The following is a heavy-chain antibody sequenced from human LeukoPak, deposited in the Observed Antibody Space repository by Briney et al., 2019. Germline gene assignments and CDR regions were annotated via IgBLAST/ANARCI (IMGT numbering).Heavy chain of an antibody. CDR3: ARAHYDFWSGYYPLEHYYYYMDV. D-gene: IGHD3-3*01. CDR1: GGSFSGYY. CDR2: INHSGST. Sequence: SETLSLTCAVYGGSFSGYYWSWIRQPPGKGLEWIGEINHSGSTNYNPSLKSRVTISVDTSKNQFSLKLSSVTAADTAVYYCARAHYDFWSGYYPLEHYYYYMDVWGKGTTVTVSS. J-gene: IGHJ6*03. V-gene: IGHV4-34*01.